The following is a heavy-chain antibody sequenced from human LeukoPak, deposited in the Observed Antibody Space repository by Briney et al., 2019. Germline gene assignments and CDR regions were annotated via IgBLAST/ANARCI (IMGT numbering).Heavy chain of an antibody. D-gene: IGHD6-19*01. CDR1: GFTFSSYW. V-gene: IGHV3-7*01. Sequence: GGSLRLSCAASGFTFSSYWMSWVRQAPGKGLEWVANIKQDGSEKYYVDSVKGRFTISRDNAKNSLYLQMNSLRAEDTAVYYCARDLAHSSGWGSFDYWGQGTLVTVSS. CDR3: ARDLAHSSGWGSFDY. J-gene: IGHJ4*02. CDR2: IKQDGSEK.